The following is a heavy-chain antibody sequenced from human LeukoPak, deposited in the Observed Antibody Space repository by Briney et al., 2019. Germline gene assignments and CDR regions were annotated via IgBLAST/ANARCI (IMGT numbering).Heavy chain of an antibody. CDR1: GGSISSSNW. Sequence: SETLSLTCAVSGGSISSSNWWSWVRQPPGKGLEWIGEIYHSGSTNYNPSLKSRVTISVDKSKNQFSLKLSSVTAADTAVYYCARPRWSNYYYMDVWGKGTTVTVSS. J-gene: IGHJ6*03. V-gene: IGHV4-4*02. D-gene: IGHD6-13*01. CDR3: ARPRWSNYYYMDV. CDR2: IYHSGST.